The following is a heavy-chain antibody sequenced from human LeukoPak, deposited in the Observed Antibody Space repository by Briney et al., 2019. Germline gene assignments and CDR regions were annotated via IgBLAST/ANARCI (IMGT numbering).Heavy chain of an antibody. Sequence: SETLSLTCTVSGYSISSGYYWGWIRQPPGKGLEWIGSIYHSGSTYYNPSLKSRVTISVDTSKNQFSLKLSSVTAADTAVYYCARMGNHNAFDIWGQGTMVTVSS. CDR1: GYSISSGYY. CDR2: IYHSGST. J-gene: IGHJ3*02. D-gene: IGHD1-14*01. CDR3: ARMGNHNAFDI. V-gene: IGHV4-38-2*02.